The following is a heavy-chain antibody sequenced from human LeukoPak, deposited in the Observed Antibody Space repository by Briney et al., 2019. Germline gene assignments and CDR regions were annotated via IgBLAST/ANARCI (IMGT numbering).Heavy chain of an antibody. CDR1: GGSISSYY. V-gene: IGHV4-59*08. CDR3: ARTPPHPGGSYGAFDI. CDR2: IYYSGST. Sequence: PSETLSLTCTVSGGSISSYYWSWIRQPPGKGLEGIGYIYYSGSTNYNPSLKSRVTISVDTSKNQFSLKLSSVTAADTAVYYCARTPPHPGGSYGAFDIWGQGTMVTVSS. J-gene: IGHJ3*02. D-gene: IGHD5-18*01.